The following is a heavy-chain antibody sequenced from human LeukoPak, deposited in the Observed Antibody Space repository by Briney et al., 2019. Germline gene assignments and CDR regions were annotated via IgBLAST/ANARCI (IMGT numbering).Heavy chain of an antibody. D-gene: IGHD3-9*01. Sequence: PGGSLRLSCAASGFTFSSYGMHWVRQAPGKGLEWVAVISYDGSNKYYADSVKGRFTISRDNSKNTLYLQMNSLRAEDTAVYYCAKGTEYYDILTASNDGLLGDYWGQGTLVTVSS. CDR1: GFTFSSYG. CDR3: AKGTEYYDILTASNDGLLGDY. V-gene: IGHV3-30*18. J-gene: IGHJ4*02. CDR2: ISYDGSNK.